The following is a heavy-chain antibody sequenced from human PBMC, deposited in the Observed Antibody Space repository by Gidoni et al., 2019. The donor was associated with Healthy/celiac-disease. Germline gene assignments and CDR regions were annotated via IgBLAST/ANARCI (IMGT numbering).Heavy chain of an antibody. CDR1: GFTFSSYG. CDR3: ASSIDYYGSSSFDY. J-gene: IGHJ4*02. V-gene: IGHV3-33*01. CDR2: IWYDGSNK. Sequence: QVQLVESVGGVVQPGRSLRLSCAASGFTFSSYGMHWVRQAPGKGLEWVAVIWYDGSNKYYADSVKGRFTISRDNSKNTLYLQMNSLRAEDTAVYYCASSIDYYGSSSFDYWGQGTLVTVSS. D-gene: IGHD3-22*01.